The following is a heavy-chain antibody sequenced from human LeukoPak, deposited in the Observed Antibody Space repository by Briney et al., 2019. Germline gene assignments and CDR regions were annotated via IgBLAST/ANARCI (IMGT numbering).Heavy chain of an antibody. CDR1: GYTFASYG. J-gene: IGHJ4*02. D-gene: IGHD3-16*01. V-gene: IGHV1-18*01. CDR3: ARVNYDYVWGSPDFDY. CDR2: ISAYNGNT. Sequence: ASVMVSCKASGYTFASYGISWVRQAPGQGLEWMGWISAYNGNTNYAQKLQGRVTMTTDTSTSTAYMELRSLRSDDTAVYYCARVNYDYVWGSPDFDYWGQGTLVTVSS.